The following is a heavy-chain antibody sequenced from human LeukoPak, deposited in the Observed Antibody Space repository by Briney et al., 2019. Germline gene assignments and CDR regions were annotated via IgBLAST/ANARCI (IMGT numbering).Heavy chain of an antibody. CDR2: IYYSGST. V-gene: IGHV4-31*11. CDR1: GGSISSGGYY. CDR3: ARGLGGSGSRSPTLGY. D-gene: IGHD3-10*01. Sequence: TLSLTCAVSGGSISSGGYYWSWIRQHPGKGLEWIGYIYYSGSTYYNPSLKSRVTISVDTSKNLFSLKLSSVTAADTAVYYCARGLGGSGSRSPTLGYWGQGTLVTVSS. J-gene: IGHJ4*02.